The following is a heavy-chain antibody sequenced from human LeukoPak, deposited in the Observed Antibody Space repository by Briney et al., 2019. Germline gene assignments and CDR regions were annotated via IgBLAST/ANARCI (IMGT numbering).Heavy chain of an antibody. D-gene: IGHD3-22*01. CDR1: GFTFSSYS. CDR2: ISSRSSYI. J-gene: IGHJ3*02. V-gene: IGHV3-21*01. CDR3: AREAYYYDSSGYVHDAFDI. Sequence: GVSLRLSCAASGFTFSSYSMNWVGQAPGKGLEWVSSISSRSSYIYHAGSVKGRFTISRDNAKNSLYLQMNSLRAEDTAVYYCAREAYYYDSSGYVHDAFDIWGQGTVVTVSS.